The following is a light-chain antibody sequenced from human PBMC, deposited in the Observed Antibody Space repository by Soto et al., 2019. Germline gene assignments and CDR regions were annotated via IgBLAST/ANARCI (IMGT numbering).Light chain of an antibody. Sequence: QPVLTQSPSASASLGASVKLTCTLSSGHSNYAIAWHQQQPENGPRFLMKLNSDGSHNKGDGIPDRFSGSSSGAERYLTISSRQAGDEADYYCQTWGTGLRVVGTGTKLTVL. CDR1: SGHSNYA. V-gene: IGLV4-69*01. CDR3: QTWGTGLRV. J-gene: IGLJ1*01. CDR2: LNSDGSH.